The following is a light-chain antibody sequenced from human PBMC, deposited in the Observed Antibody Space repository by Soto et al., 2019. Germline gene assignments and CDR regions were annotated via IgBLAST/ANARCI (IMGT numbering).Light chain of an antibody. CDR2: GSS. CDR1: HSLTNNY. V-gene: IGKV3-20*01. J-gene: IGKJ2*01. Sequence: EVVLTQSPGTLSLSPGERATLSCRASHSLTNNYLAWYQQKPGQAPRLLIFGSSDRATGIPDRFSGSGSGTDFTLTISRLEPEDFAVYYRQQYGSSPPYTFGQGTKLEIK. CDR3: QQYGSSPPYT.